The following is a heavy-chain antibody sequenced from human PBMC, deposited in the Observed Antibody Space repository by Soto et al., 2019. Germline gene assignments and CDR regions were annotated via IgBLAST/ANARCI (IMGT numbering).Heavy chain of an antibody. J-gene: IGHJ4*02. V-gene: IGHV3-23*01. CDR1: GFTFSSYA. CDR3: ATRDDYGVQLDY. D-gene: IGHD4-17*01. Sequence: PGGSLRLSCAASGFTFSSYAMSWVRQASGKGLEWVSAISGSGGSTYYADSVKGRFTISRDNSKNTLYLQMNSLRAEDTAVYYCATRDDYGVQLDYWGQGTLVTVSS. CDR2: ISGSGGST.